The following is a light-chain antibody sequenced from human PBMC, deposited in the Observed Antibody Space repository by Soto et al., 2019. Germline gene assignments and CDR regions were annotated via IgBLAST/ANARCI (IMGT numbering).Light chain of an antibody. CDR2: DVN. CDR1: SRDFGGYDY. V-gene: IGLV2-14*03. J-gene: IGLJ2*01. Sequence: QSALTQPASVSGSPGQSITISCTATSRDFGGYDYVSWYQQHPGKAPKLVIYDVNDRPSGVSNRFSGSKSGTTASLTISGLRAVGEADYYCSACTTDTKVVFGGGTKLTVL. CDR3: SACTTDTKVV.